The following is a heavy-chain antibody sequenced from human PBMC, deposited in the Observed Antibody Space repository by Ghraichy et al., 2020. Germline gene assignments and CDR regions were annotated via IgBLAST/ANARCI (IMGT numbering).Heavy chain of an antibody. CDR3: ARGVEFCSGAGCFPRWFDP. J-gene: IGHJ5*02. Sequence: GGSLRLSCAASDFTVNSNHMSWVRQAPGKGLEWVSFIYRGGNTYYADSVKGRFTISRDNSKNTLYLQMNSLRAEDTAVYYCARGVEFCSGAGCFPRWFDPWGQGTLVTVSS. CDR2: IYRGGNT. D-gene: IGHD2-15*01. CDR1: DFTVNSNH. V-gene: IGHV3-53*01.